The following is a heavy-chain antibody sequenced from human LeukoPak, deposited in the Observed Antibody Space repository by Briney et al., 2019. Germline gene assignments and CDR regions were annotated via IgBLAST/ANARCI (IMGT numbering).Heavy chain of an antibody. J-gene: IGHJ4*02. D-gene: IGHD2-21*02. V-gene: IGHV3-7*01. CDR1: GFTFSYYW. Sequence: GGSLRLSCAASGFTFSYYWMSWVRQAPGKGLEWVANIKEDGSDKYYVGSVKGRFTISRDNAKNSLYLQMNSLRVEDAADYYCARGGDVGTVDYWGQGTLVTVSS. CDR2: IKEDGSDK. CDR3: ARGGDVGTVDY.